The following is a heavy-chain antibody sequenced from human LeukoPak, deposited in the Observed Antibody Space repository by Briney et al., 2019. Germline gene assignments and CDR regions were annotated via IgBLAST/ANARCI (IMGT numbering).Heavy chain of an antibody. V-gene: IGHV1-69*04. J-gene: IGHJ4*02. CDR3: ARGSVAGTRYYFDY. CDR2: IIPILGIA. D-gene: IGHD6-19*01. CDR1: GGTFGSYA. Sequence: SVKVSCKASGGTFGSYAIRWVRQAPGQGLEWMGRIIPILGIANYAQKFQGRVTITADKSTSTAYMELSSLRSEDTAVYYCARGSVAGTRYYFDYWGQGTLVTVSS.